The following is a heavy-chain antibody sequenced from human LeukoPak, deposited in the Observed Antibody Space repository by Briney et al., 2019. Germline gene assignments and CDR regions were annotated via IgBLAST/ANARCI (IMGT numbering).Heavy chain of an antibody. J-gene: IGHJ4*02. V-gene: IGHV1-24*01. CDR1: GYTLTELS. D-gene: IGHD3-22*01. CDR3: ATVPDIGYSTSFDY. Sequence: GASVKVSCKVSGYTLTELSMHWVRQAPGKGLEWMGGFDPEDGETIYAQKFQGRATMTEDTSTDTAYMELSSLRSEDTAVYYCATVPDIGYSTSFDYWGQGTLVTVSS. CDR2: FDPEDGET.